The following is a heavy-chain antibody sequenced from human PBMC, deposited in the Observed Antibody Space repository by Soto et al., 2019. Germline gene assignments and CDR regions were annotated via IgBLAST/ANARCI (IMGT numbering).Heavy chain of an antibody. CDR1: GGSISSYY. D-gene: IGHD3-10*01. CDR2: IYYSGST. J-gene: IGHJ4*02. CDR3: AMVPSYRDYGGY. Sequence: SETLSLTCTVSGGSISSYYWSWIRQPPGKGLEWIGYIYYSGSTNYNPSLKSRVTISVDTSKNQFSLKLSSVTAADTAVYYCAMVPSYRDYGGYWGQGTLVTVSS. V-gene: IGHV4-59*01.